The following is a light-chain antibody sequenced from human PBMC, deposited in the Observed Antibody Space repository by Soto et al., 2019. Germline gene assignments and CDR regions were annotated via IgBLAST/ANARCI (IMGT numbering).Light chain of an antibody. V-gene: IGLV2-14*01. CDR3: SSYTSTPVV. CDR1: SSDVGGYNY. Sequence: QSALTQPASVSGSPGQSITISCTGTSSDVGGYNYVSWYQQHPGKAPKLMIYEVSNRPSGVSNRFSGSKSGNTASLSISGLQAEDEAEYYCSSYTSTPVVFGGGTKLTVL. CDR2: EVS. J-gene: IGLJ2*01.